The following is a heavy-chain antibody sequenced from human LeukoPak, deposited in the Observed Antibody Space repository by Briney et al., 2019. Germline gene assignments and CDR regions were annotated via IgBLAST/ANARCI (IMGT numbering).Heavy chain of an antibody. CDR1: GGSISSYY. D-gene: IGHD3-10*01. Sequence: SETLSLTCTVSGGSISSYYWSWIRQPPGKGLEWIGYIYYSGSTNYNPSLKSRVTISVDTSKNQFSLKLSSVTAADTAVYYCARTSFKGFGDAFDIWGQGTMVTVSS. CDR2: IYYSGST. J-gene: IGHJ3*02. CDR3: ARTSFKGFGDAFDI. V-gene: IGHV4-59*01.